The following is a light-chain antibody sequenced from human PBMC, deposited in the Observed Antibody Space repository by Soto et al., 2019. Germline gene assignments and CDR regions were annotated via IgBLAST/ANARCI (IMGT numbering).Light chain of an antibody. CDR1: NSNIGGYNY. V-gene: IGLV2-14*03. Sequence: QSALTQPASVSGSPGQSITISCTGTNSNIGGYNYVSWYQQHPGKPPKLMIYDVSNRPSGVSYRFSGSKSGNTASLTISGLQAEDEADYYCSSYTSRSTLGVFGGGTKLTVL. CDR2: DVS. J-gene: IGLJ2*01. CDR3: SSYTSRSTLGV.